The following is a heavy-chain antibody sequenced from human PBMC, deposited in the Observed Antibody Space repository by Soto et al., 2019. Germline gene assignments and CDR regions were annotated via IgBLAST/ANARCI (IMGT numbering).Heavy chain of an antibody. J-gene: IGHJ4*02. Sequence: SETLSLTCTVSGGSISSGGYYWSWIRQHPGKGLEWIGYIYYSGSTYYNPSLKSRVTISVDTSKNQFSLKLSSVTAADAAVYYCARADLLGQRFDYWGQGTLVTVSS. CDR3: ARADLLGQRFDY. CDR2: IYYSGST. V-gene: IGHV4-31*03. CDR1: GGSISSGGYY.